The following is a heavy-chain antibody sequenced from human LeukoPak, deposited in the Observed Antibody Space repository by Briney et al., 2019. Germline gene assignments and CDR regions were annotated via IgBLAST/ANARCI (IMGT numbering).Heavy chain of an antibody. CDR2: ISGSGDST. Sequence: PGGSLRLSCAASGFTFSNYAMSGVRQAPGKGLEGVAAISGSGDSTYSAADVKGRLTVSRENSKNTLYLQMSGLRAEDTALYYCAKPKAASSGTGRYFDYWGQGTLVTVSS. V-gene: IGHV3-23*01. D-gene: IGHD6-13*01. CDR1: GFTFSNYA. J-gene: IGHJ4*02. CDR3: AKPKAASSGTGRYFDY.